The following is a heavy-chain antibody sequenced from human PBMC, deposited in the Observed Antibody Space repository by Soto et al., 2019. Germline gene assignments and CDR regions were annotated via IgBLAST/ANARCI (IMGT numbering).Heavy chain of an antibody. J-gene: IGHJ3*01. V-gene: IGHV3-72*01. CDR1: GFSFSDHY. Sequence: QLVESGGGLVQPGGSLRLSCVGSGFSFSDHYIDWVRQAPGKGLEWVGRCANKANGYSTEYAASVIGRFTISRDDSKNSLYLQMSSLKIEDTAMYSSTKGYSGLHVYALDVWGHGTFVTVSS. D-gene: IGHD5-12*01. CDR2: CANKANGYST. CDR3: TKGYSGLHVYALDV.